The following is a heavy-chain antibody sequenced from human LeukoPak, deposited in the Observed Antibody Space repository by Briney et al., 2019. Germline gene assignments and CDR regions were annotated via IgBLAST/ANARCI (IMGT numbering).Heavy chain of an antibody. CDR1: GFTFDDYA. D-gene: IGHD3-22*01. CDR3: AAVYDGAAGYFDL. Sequence: SLRLSCAASGFTFDDYAMRWVRQAPGKGLEWVSGISWDSATIGYADSVKGRFTISRDNANNSLYLQMNSLRAEDTAVYYCAAVYDGAAGYFDLWGRGTLITVSS. CDR2: ISWDSATI. J-gene: IGHJ2*01. V-gene: IGHV3-9*01.